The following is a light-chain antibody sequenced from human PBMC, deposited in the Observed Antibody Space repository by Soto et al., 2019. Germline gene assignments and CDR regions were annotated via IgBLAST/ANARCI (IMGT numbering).Light chain of an antibody. J-gene: IGKJ2*01. V-gene: IGKV4-1*01. CDR2: WAS. CDR1: QSVLSSSNNKNF. CDR3: QQYDRSPYT. Sequence: DIVMTQSPDSLAVSLGERATINCKSSQSVLSSSNNKNFLAWYQQKPGQSPKLLIYWASTRESGVPDRFSGSGSGTDFTLTISSLQAEDVAVYYCQQYDRSPYTFGQGTKLEIK.